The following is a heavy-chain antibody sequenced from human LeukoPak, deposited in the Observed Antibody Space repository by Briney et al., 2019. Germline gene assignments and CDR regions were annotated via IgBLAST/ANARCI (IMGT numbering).Heavy chain of an antibody. CDR3: ALGYCGGGSCYAREYFQH. D-gene: IGHD2-15*01. CDR2: IYYSGST. V-gene: IGHV4-31*03. CDR1: GVSISSGGYY. Sequence: SETLSLTCTVSGVSISSGGYYWTWTRQHPGKGLEWIGYIYYSGSTYYNPSLKSRVTISVDTSKNQFSLRLSSVTAADTAVYYCALGYCGGGSCYAREYFQHWGQGTLVTVSS. J-gene: IGHJ1*01.